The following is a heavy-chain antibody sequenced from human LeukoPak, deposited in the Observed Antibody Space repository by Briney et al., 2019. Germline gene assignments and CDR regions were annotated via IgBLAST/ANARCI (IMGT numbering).Heavy chain of an antibody. D-gene: IGHD4-17*01. J-gene: IGHJ4*02. Sequence: PGGSLRLSCAASGFTVSSNYMSWVRQAPGKGLEWVSVIYSGGSTYYADSVKGRFTISRDNSKNTLYLQMNSLRAEDTAVYYCARSVPDYGDYYFDYWGREPWSPSPQ. V-gene: IGHV3-53*01. CDR3: ARSVPDYGDYYFDY. CDR2: IYSGGST. CDR1: GFTVSSNY.